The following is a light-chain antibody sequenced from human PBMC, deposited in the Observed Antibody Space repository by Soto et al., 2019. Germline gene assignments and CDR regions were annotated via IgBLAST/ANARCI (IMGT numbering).Light chain of an antibody. CDR2: DTA. J-gene: IGLJ3*02. CDR1: IFNLGNHD. V-gene: IGLV1-51*01. CDR3: GTWDVSLNAAV. Sequence: QTVVTQPPSVSAAPGPTGTISGYGSIFNLGNHDVSWYQQLPGTAPILLIYDTAKRPAGIPDRFSGSKSGTSATMGITGLRSGDEAVYFFGTWDVSLNAAVFGGGTTLTVL.